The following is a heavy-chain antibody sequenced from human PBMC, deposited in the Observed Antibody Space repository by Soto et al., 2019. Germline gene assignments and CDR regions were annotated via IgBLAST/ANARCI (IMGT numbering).Heavy chain of an antibody. D-gene: IGHD1-26*01. CDR2: IYSDGST. V-gene: IGHV3-53*01. Sequence: GSLRLSCAASGFTVSSKYMSWVRQAPGKGLEWVSVIYSDGSTYYADSVKGRFTISRDNSKNTLYLQMNSLRAEDTAVYYCATEWGPTYYFDYWGQGTLVTVSS. CDR3: ATEWGPTYYFDY. J-gene: IGHJ4*02. CDR1: GFTVSSKY.